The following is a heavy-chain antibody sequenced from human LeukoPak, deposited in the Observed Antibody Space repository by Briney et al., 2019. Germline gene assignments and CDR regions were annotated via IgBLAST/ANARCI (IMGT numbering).Heavy chain of an antibody. D-gene: IGHD3-22*01. V-gene: IGHV4-59*08. CDR3: ARLPLYYYDSSGPVRAFDI. J-gene: IGHJ3*02. CDR2: IYYSGST. Sequence: PSETLSLTCTVSGGSISSYYWSWIRQPPGKGLERIGYIYYSGSTNYNPSLKSRVTISVDTSKNQFSLKLSSVTAADTAVYYCARLPLYYYDSSGPVRAFDIWGQGTMVTVSS. CDR1: GGSISSYY.